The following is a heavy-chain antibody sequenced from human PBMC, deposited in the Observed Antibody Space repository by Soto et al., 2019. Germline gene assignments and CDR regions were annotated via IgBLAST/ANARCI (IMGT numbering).Heavy chain of an antibody. Sequence: EVQLVQSGAEVKKPGESLKISCKGSGYSFTSYWIGWVRQMPGKGLEWMGIIYPGDSDTRYSPSSQGQVTISADKSITTAYLQWSSLKAADTAMYYCARTAAAGKYYYGVDVWGQGTTVTVSS. D-gene: IGHD6-13*01. J-gene: IGHJ6*02. V-gene: IGHV5-51*01. CDR2: IYPGDSDT. CDR1: GYSFTSYW. CDR3: ARTAAAGKYYYGVDV.